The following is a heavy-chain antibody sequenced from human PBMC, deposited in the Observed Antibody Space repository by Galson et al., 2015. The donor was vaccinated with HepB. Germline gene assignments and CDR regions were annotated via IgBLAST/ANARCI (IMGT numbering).Heavy chain of an antibody. CDR2: ISSSSSYI. J-gene: IGHJ6*03. D-gene: IGHD3-3*01. CDR3: ARDGPLLYDFWSGDYYMDV. V-gene: IGHV3-21*01. CDR1: GFTFSSYS. Sequence: SLRLSCAASGFTFSSYSMNWVRQAPGKGLEWVSSISSSSSYIYYADSVKGRFTISRDNAKNSLYLQMNSLRAEDTAVYYCARDGPLLYDFWSGDYYMDVWGKGTTVTVSS.